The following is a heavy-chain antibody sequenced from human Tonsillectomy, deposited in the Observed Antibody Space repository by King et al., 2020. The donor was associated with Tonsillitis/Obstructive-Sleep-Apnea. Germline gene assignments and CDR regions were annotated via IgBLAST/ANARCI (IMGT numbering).Heavy chain of an antibody. V-gene: IGHV3-53*01. J-gene: IGHJ6*03. D-gene: IGHD2-15*01. CDR1: GFTVSTNY. CDR3: ASSLYCSGTDCYGGAYYYYMDV. CDR2: IYREGSK. Sequence: QLVQSGGGLIQPGGSLRLSCAASGFTVSTNYMNWVRQAPGKGLEWVSLIYREGSKYYAESVKGRFTISRDNSTNELFLHMNNLRAEDTAVDYCASSLYCSGTDCYGGAYYYYMDVWGKGTTVTVSS.